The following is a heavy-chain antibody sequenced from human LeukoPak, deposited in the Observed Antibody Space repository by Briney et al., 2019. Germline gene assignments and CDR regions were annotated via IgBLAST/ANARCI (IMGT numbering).Heavy chain of an antibody. Sequence: SETLSLTCAVSGGSISSSNWWIWLRQPPGKGLEWIGEIYHSGGGNTNYNPSLKSRATISIDNAKNQFSLKVRSVTAADTAVYFCARDNPRTTGYSSGSSFDFWGQGTLVTVSS. CDR2: IYHSGGGNT. J-gene: IGHJ4*02. CDR1: GGSISSSNW. V-gene: IGHV4/OR15-8*02. CDR3: ARDNPRTTGYSSGSSFDF. D-gene: IGHD6-19*01.